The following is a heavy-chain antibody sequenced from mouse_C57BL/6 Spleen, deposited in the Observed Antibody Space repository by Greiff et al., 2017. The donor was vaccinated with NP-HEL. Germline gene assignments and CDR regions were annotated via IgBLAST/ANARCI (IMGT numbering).Heavy chain of an antibody. V-gene: IGHV1-82*01. Sequence: QVQLKESGPELVKPGASVKISCKASGYAFSSSWMNWVKQRPGKGLEWIGRIYPGDGATNYNGKFKGKATLTADKSSSSADMQLSSLTAEDAAVYVCARSYGSSWFAYWGQGTLVTVSA. CDR3: ARSYGSSWFAY. CDR2: IYPGDGAT. D-gene: IGHD1-1*01. J-gene: IGHJ3*01. CDR1: GYAFSSSW.